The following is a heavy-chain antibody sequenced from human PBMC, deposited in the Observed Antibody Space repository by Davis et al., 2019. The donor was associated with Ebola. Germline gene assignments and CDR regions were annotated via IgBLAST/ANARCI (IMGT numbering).Heavy chain of an antibody. V-gene: IGHV5-51*01. CDR2: IYPGDSDT. J-gene: IGHJ4*02. CDR1: GYSFSNFW. Sequence: KVSCKGFGYSFSNFWIGWVRQLPGKGLEWMGSIYPGDSDTRYSPSFQGQVTISADKSISTAYLQWSSLKASDTAMYYCARHASGAGYFDYWGQGTLVTVSS. D-gene: IGHD1-26*01. CDR3: ARHASGAGYFDY.